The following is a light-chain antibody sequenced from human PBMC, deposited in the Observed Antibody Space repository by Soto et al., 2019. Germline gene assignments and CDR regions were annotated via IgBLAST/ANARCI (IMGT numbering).Light chain of an antibody. CDR3: QSYESSLLRV. CDR2: GNS. V-gene: IGLV1-40*01. Sequence: QSVLTQPPSVSGAPGQRVTISCTGSSSNIGAGYDVHWYQQLPGTAPKLLIYGNSNRPSGVPDRFSGSKSGTSASLAITGLQAEDEADYYCQSYESSLLRVFGGGTKVTVL. J-gene: IGLJ2*01. CDR1: SSNIGAGYD.